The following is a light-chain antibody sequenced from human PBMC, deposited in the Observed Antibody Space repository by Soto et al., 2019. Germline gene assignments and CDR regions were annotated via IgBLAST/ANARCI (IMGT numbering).Light chain of an antibody. Sequence: QSVLNQPASVSGSPGQSITISCTGTSSDIGDDYYVSWYQQYPGKVPKVLIYDVSNRPSGVSNRFSGSKSGNTASLTISGLQSEDEADYYCSSYTSSTTSKVFGTGTKVTVL. CDR2: DVS. CDR3: SSYTSSTTSKV. J-gene: IGLJ1*01. V-gene: IGLV2-14*01. CDR1: SSDIGDDYY.